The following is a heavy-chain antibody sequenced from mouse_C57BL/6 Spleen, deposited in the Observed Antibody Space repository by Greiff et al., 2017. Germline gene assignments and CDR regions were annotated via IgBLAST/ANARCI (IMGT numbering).Heavy chain of an antibody. Sequence: QVQLQQSGPELVKPGASVKISCKASGYAFSSSWMNWVKQRPGKGLEWIGRIYPGDGDTNYNGKLKGKATLTADKSSSTAYMQLISLTSEDSAVYFCARSSFSTVVGDAMDYWGQGTSVTVSS. D-gene: IGHD1-1*01. V-gene: IGHV1-82*01. CDR2: IYPGDGDT. CDR3: ARSSFSTVVGDAMDY. CDR1: GYAFSSSW. J-gene: IGHJ4*01.